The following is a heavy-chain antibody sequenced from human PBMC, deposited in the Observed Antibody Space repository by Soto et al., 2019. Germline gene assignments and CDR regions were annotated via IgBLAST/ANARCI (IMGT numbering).Heavy chain of an antibody. CDR3: ARRYGGSIDY. Sequence: PSETLSLTCTVSGGSISSYYWSWIRQPPGKGLEWIGYIYYSGSTNYNPSLKSRVTISVDTSKNQFSLKLSSVTVADTAVYYCARRYGGSIDYWGQGTLVTVSS. CDR2: IYYSGST. D-gene: IGHD2-15*01. CDR1: GGSISSYY. V-gene: IGHV4-59*08. J-gene: IGHJ4*02.